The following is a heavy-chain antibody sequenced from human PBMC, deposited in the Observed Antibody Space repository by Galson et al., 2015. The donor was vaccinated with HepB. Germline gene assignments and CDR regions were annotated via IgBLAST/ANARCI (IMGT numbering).Heavy chain of an antibody. D-gene: IGHD2-21*02. Sequence: TLSLTCTVPGASISNYYWSWIRQPPGKGLEWIGYVFHSGNNYNPSLESRVTISMDTSNNRFSLKLSSVTAADTAIYYCARRCGGGTDCYPAFGMDVWGQGTTVTVSS. J-gene: IGHJ6*02. CDR2: VFHSGN. V-gene: IGHV4-59*08. CDR1: GASISNYY. CDR3: ARRCGGGTDCYPAFGMDV.